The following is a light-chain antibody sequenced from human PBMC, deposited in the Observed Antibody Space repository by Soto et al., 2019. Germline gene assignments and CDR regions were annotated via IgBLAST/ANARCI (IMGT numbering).Light chain of an antibody. CDR1: QSVSTSY. CDR2: GAS. V-gene: IGKV3-20*01. CDR3: QQYGSSPRT. J-gene: IGKJ1*01. Sequence: EIVLTQSPGTLSLSPGERDTLSCRASQSVSTSYLAWYQQKPGQAPRLLIYGASSRATGIPDRFSGSGSGADFTLTISRLEPEDFLVYYCQQYGSSPRTFGQGTKVEIK.